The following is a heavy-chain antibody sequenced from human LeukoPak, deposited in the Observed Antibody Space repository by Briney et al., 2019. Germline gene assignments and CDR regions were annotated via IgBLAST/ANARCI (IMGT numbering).Heavy chain of an antibody. CDR2: YDPEYGDT. CDR1: GYSFNDLS. Sequence: GASVKVSCTVSGYSFNDLSVHWVRQAPGKGLQWMGGYDPEYGDTIYAQNFQGRLTMTEDTSTATAFMEVSSLRSEDTAVYYCTAVSLLRGYDVLTFYSYPNYFDFWGQGTLVTVSS. D-gene: IGHD3-9*01. J-gene: IGHJ4*02. V-gene: IGHV1-24*01. CDR3: TAVSLLRGYDVLTFYSYPNYFDF.